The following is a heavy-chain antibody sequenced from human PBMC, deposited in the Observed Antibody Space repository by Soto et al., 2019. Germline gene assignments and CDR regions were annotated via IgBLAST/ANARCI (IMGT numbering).Heavy chain of an antibody. J-gene: IGHJ6*02. CDR1: GFTFSTYG. Sequence: GGSLRLSCAASGFTFSTYGMHWVRQAPGKGLEWVAVIWHDGSDKYYADSVKGRFTISRDNSKNTLYLQMNSLRAEDTAVYYCARDLYYGAGSYALSYGMDVWGQGTTVTVSS. V-gene: IGHV3-33*01. CDR3: ARDLYYGAGSYALSYGMDV. D-gene: IGHD3-10*01. CDR2: IWHDGSDK.